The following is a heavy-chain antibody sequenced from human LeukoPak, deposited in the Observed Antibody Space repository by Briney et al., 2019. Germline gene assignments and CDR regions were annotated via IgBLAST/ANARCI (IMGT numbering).Heavy chain of an antibody. V-gene: IGHV3-30*02. D-gene: IGHD3-10*01. Sequence: GGSLRLSCAASGFTFSSYGMHWVRQAPGKGLEWVAFIRYDGSNKYYADSVKGRFTISRDNAKNILYLQMKSLRAEDTAIHYCARGGAGSFDLWGQGTLVTVSS. CDR1: GFTFSSYG. J-gene: IGHJ5*02. CDR2: IRYDGSNK. CDR3: ARGGAGSFDL.